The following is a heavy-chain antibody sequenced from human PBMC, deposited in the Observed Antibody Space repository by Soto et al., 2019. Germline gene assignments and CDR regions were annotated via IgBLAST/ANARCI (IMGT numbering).Heavy chain of an antibody. J-gene: IGHJ5*02. Sequence: QLQLQESGPGLVKPSETLSLTCTVSGGSISSIRFSWGWVRQPPGKGLEWIGAIYNTGRASYNPSLASRVTVSVDMSKNQFSLKMTSVTDADTAIYHCESYDTWGQGILVTVSS. CDR2: IYNTGRA. CDR1: GGSISSIRFS. V-gene: IGHV4-39*01. CDR3: ESYDT.